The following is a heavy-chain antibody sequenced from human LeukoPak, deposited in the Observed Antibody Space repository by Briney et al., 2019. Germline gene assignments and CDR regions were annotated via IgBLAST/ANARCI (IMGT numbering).Heavy chain of an antibody. CDR2: ISYDGSNK. CDR3: ARALSSSWYYFDY. V-gene: IGHV3-30*03. CDR1: GFNFNSYS. Sequence: GGSLRLSCAASGFNFNSYSMNWVRQAPGKGLEWVAVISYDGSNKYYADSVKGRFTISRDNSKNTLYLQMNSLRAEDTAVYYCARALSSSWYYFDYWGQGTLVTVSS. J-gene: IGHJ4*02. D-gene: IGHD6-13*01.